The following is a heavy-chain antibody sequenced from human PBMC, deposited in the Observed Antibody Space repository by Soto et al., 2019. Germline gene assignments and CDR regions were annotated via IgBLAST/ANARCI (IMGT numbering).Heavy chain of an antibody. J-gene: IGHJ6*02. Sequence: QVQLVQSGAEVKKPGSSVKVSCKASGGTFNNYTINWVRQAPGQGLEWMGRIIPILNIIKNAKKFQGRVTLTADKTTSTAYMEVSSLRSEDTAMYYCARDRLAGPRYSNGGTCYSDYYYGLDVWGQGTTVTVSS. CDR3: ARDRLAGPRYSNGGTCYSDYYYGLDV. CDR1: GGTFNNYT. D-gene: IGHD2-15*01. V-gene: IGHV1-69*08. CDR2: IIPILNII.